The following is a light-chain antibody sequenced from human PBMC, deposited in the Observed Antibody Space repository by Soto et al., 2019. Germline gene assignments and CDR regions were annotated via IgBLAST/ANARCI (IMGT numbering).Light chain of an antibody. V-gene: IGLV2-14*01. CDR3: SSYTSRGVV. CDR2: DVS. J-gene: IGLJ2*01. Sequence: QSALTQPASVSGSPGQSITISCTGTSSDVGGYNYVSWYQQHPGKAPKLMIYDVSNRPSGVSNRFSGSKSGNTASLTISGLQAEDEADYYCSSYTSRGVVFGGGTKLTVL. CDR1: SSDVGGYNY.